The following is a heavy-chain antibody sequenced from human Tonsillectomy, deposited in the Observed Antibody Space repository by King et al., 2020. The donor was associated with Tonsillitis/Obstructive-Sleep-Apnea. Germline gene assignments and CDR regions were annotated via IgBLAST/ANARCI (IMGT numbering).Heavy chain of an antibody. V-gene: IGHV4-59*01. CDR3: ARVPTTVVTNYYMDV. CDR1: GGSISSYY. J-gene: IGHJ6*03. Sequence: QLQESGPGLVKPSETLSLTCTVSGGSISSYYWSWIRQPPGKGLEWIGYIYYSGSTNYNPSLKSRVTISVDTSKNQFSLKLSSVTAADTAVYYCARVPTTVVTNYYMDVWGKGTTVTVSS. D-gene: IGHD4-23*01. CDR2: IYYSGST.